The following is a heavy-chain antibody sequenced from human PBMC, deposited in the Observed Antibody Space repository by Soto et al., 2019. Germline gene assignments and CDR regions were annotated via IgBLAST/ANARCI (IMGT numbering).Heavy chain of an antibody. J-gene: IGHJ4*02. D-gene: IGHD2-2*01. CDR3: ARGPRGLYHHDY. V-gene: IGHV3-21*01. CDR2: ISSSSSYI. Sequence: GGSLRLSCAASGFTFGSYSMNWVRQAPGKGLEWVSSISSSSSYIYYADSVKGRFTISRDNAKNSLYLQMNSLRAEDTAVYYCARGPRGLYHHDYWGQGALVTVSS. CDR1: GFTFGSYS.